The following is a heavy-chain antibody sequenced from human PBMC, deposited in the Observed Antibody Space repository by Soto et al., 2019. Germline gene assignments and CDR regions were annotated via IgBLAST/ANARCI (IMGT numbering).Heavy chain of an antibody. J-gene: IGHJ5*02. V-gene: IGHV4-59*01. CDR3: ASGYSSSWYGWFDP. CDR1: GGSISSYY. CDR2: IYYSGST. Sequence: PSETLSLTCTVSGGSISSYYWSWIRQPPGKGLEWIGYIYYSGSTNYNPSLKSRVTISVDTSKNQFSLKLSSVTAADTAVYYCASGYSSSWYGWFDPWGQGTLVTVSS. D-gene: IGHD6-13*01.